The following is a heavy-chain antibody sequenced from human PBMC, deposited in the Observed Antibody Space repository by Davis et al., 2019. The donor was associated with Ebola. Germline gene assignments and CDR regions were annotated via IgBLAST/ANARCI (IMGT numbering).Heavy chain of an antibody. J-gene: IGHJ6*02. CDR1: GFTFNNYA. CDR3: AKVLQTTNLLATTSYYYGGDV. V-gene: IGHV3-23*01. D-gene: IGHD5-12*01. CDR2: ISGSGTNT. Sequence: GESLKTPCTASGFTFNNYAMSWVRQAPGKGLEWVSTISGSGTNTYYADSVKGRFTISRDNSKNTLYLQMNSLRAEDTAVFYCAKVLQTTNLLATTSYYYGGDVWGQGTTVTVSS.